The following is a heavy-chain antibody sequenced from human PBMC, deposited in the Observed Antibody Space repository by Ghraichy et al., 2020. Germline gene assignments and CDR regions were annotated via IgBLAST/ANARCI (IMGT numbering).Heavy chain of an antibody. CDR2: INPNSGGT. J-gene: IGHJ4*02. CDR1: GYTFTGYY. CDR3: ARGAWGGPNWEKPDY. D-gene: IGHD1-1*01. Sequence: ASVKVSCKASGYTFTGYYMHWVRQAPGQGLEWMGWINPNSGGTNYAQKFQGRVTMTRDTSISTAYMELSRLRSDDTAVYYCARGAWGGPNWEKPDYWGQGTLVTVSS. V-gene: IGHV1-2*02.